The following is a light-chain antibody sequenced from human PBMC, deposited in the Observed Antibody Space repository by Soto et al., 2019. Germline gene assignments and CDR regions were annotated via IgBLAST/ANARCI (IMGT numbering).Light chain of an antibody. CDR3: SSKAGRNFVV. V-gene: IGLV2-8*01. CDR2: EVL. J-gene: IGLJ2*01. Sequence: QSALTQPPSASGSPGQSVTISCTGTSSDVGGYNYVSWYQQYPGKAPKLMIYEVLKRPSGVPDRFSGSRSGNTASLTASGLQAEDEADYYCSSKAGRNFVVFGGGTKVTVL. CDR1: SSDVGGYNY.